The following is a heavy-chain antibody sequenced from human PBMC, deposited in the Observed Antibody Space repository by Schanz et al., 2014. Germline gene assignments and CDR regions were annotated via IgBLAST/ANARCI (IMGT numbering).Heavy chain of an antibody. V-gene: IGHV3-7*01. CDR2: IKQHGNEK. J-gene: IGHJ6*02. CDR3: ARDTSYGMDV. CDR1: GFTFTTHS. Sequence: EGQLLESGGGLIQPGGSLRLSCAASGFTFTTHSMTWVRQAPGKGLEWVANIKQHGNEKYYVDSVKGRFTISRDNAKISLYLQMNSLRVEDTAVYYCARDTSYGMDVWGQGTTVTVSS.